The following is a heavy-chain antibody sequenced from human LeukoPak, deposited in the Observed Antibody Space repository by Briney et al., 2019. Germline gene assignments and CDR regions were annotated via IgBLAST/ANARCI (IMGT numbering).Heavy chain of an antibody. CDR3: ARALYDSSGYYYYFDY. Sequence: SETLSLTCTVSGGSISSYYWSWIRQPPGKGLEWIGYIYYSGSTNYSPSLKSRVTISVDTSKNQFSLKLSSVTAADTAVYYCARALYDSSGYYYYFDYWGQGTLVTVSS. J-gene: IGHJ4*02. D-gene: IGHD3-22*01. V-gene: IGHV4-59*01. CDR1: GGSISSYY. CDR2: IYYSGST.